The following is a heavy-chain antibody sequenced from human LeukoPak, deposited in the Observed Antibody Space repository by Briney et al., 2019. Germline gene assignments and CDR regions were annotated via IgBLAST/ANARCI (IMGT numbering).Heavy chain of an antibody. CDR3: AKTAAVIRYYFDY. V-gene: IGHV3-48*01. CDR2: ISSSSSTI. J-gene: IGHJ4*02. Sequence: PGGSLRLSCAASGFTFSSYSMNWVRQAPGKGLEWVSYISSSSSTIYYADSVKGRFTISRDNSKNTLYLQMNSLRAEDTAVYYCAKTAAVIRYYFDYWGQGTLVTVSS. D-gene: IGHD6-13*01. CDR1: GFTFSSYS.